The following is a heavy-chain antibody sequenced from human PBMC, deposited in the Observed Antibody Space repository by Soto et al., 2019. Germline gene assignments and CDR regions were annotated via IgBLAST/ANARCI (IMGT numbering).Heavy chain of an antibody. V-gene: IGHV3-23*01. CDR1: GFTFSNYA. CDR3: AKAVSSSWYQH. J-gene: IGHJ1*01. Sequence: EVQLLESGGGLVQPGGSLRLSCAASGFTFSNYAMSWVRQAPGKGLEWVSGISDSGGRTYYADSVKGRFTISRDNSMSTLFLQMNGLRVEDTAVYYCAKAVSSSWYQHWGQGTLVTVSS. CDR2: ISDSGGRT. D-gene: IGHD6-13*01.